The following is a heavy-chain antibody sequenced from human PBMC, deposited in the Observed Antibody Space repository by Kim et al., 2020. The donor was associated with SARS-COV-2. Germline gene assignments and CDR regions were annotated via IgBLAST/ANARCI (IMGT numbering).Heavy chain of an antibody. Sequence: SETLSLTCAVYGGSFSGYYWSWIRQPPGKGLEWIGEINHSGSTNYNPSLKSRVTISVDTSKNQFSLKLSSVTAADTAVYYCARVKTTPAYYYYYYGMDVWGQGTTVTVSS. CDR3: ARVKTTPAYYYYYYGMDV. D-gene: IGHD1-1*01. V-gene: IGHV4-34*01. CDR2: INHSGST. CDR1: GGSFSGYY. J-gene: IGHJ6*02.